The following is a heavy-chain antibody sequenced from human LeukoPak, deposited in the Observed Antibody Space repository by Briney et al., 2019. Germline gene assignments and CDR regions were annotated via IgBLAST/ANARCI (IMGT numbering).Heavy chain of an antibody. CDR3: ARGRLLRYFDWLLDPDYYYYYGMDV. CDR1: GDTFTSYD. Sequence: ASVKVSCKASGDTFTSYDINWVRQAPGQGLEWMGWMNPNSGNTGYAQKFQGRVTMTRNTSISTAYMELSSLRSEDTAVYYCARGRLLRYFDWLLDPDYYYYYGMDVWGQGTTVTVSS. J-gene: IGHJ6*02. D-gene: IGHD3-9*01. CDR2: MNPNSGNT. V-gene: IGHV1-8*01.